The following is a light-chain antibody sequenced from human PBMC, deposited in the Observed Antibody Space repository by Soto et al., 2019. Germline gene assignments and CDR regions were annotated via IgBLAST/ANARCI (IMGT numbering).Light chain of an antibody. V-gene: IGKV1-12*01. J-gene: IGKJ5*01. Sequence: DSQMTQSPSSVSASVGDRVTITCRASPTISSSLAWYPQKPGQAPKLLIYAASKLQTGVPARFRGSGSATDFTLGISGVQPEDFATDYCQQANSFPPSFGQGTRLDIK. CDR3: QQANSFPPS. CDR1: PTISSS. CDR2: AAS.